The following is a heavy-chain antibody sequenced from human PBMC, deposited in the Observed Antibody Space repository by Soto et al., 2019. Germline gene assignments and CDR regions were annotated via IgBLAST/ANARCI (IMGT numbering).Heavy chain of an antibody. D-gene: IGHD2-2*01. CDR3: CIPFVAVPAAVGH. Sequence: SETLSLTCTVSDDSITSGAYYWGLIRQPPGKGLQWIGSIQYRGSTYSNPSLKSRVTMSLDTSKNQFSLRLTSVTAADTAVYYCCIPFVAVPAAVGHWGQGTLVTVSS. CDR2: IQYRGST. J-gene: IGHJ4*02. CDR1: DDSITSGAYY. V-gene: IGHV4-39*01.